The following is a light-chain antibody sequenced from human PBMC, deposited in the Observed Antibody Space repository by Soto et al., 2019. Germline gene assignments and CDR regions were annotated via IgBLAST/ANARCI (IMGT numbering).Light chain of an antibody. J-gene: IGLJ2*01. CDR3: CSYAGGASVV. Sequence: QSALTQPASVSGSPGQSITISCTGTSSDIGRYNLVSWYQQHSGKAPKLIIYEDIERPSGVSDRFSGSKSGNTASLTISGLQTEDEADYYCCSYAGGASVVFGGGTKVTVL. CDR1: SSDIGRYNL. V-gene: IGLV2-23*01. CDR2: EDI.